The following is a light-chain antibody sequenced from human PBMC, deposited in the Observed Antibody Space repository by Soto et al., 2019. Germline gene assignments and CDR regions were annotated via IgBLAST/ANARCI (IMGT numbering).Light chain of an antibody. CDR3: CSYGGSFPYV. J-gene: IGLJ1*01. V-gene: IGLV2-11*01. CDR2: DVT. Sequence: QSAVTQPPLVSGSPGQSVTISCTGTSSDVGGYDYVSWYQQHPGKAPKLLIYDVTKRPSGVPDRFSGSKSGNTASLTISGLQAEDEADFYCCSYGGSFPYVFGTGTKLTVL. CDR1: SSDVGGYDY.